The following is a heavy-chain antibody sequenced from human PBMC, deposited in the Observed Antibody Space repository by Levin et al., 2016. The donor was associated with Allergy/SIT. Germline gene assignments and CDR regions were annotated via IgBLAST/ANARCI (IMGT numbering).Heavy chain of an antibody. D-gene: IGHD6-19*01. V-gene: IGHV1-2*02. Sequence: ASVKVSCKASGYTFTGYYMHWVRQAPGQGLEWMGWINSNSGGTNYAQKFQGRVTMTRDTSISTAYMELSRLRSDDTAVYYCARDQRRSGWPEPLWFDPWGQGTLVTVSS. CDR2: INSNSGGT. CDR1: GYTFTGYY. CDR3: ARDQRRSGWPEPLWFDP. J-gene: IGHJ5*02.